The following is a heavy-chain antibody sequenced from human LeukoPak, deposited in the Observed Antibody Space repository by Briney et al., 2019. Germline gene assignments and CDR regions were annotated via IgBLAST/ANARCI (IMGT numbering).Heavy chain of an antibody. Sequence: AGGSLRLSCAASGFTFSSYSMNWVRQAPGKGLEWVSVIYSGGSTYYADSVKGRFTISRDNSKNTLYLQMNSLRAEDTAVYYCARVRIYCGGDCREYWGQGTLVTVSS. D-gene: IGHD2-21*02. CDR1: GFTFSSYS. V-gene: IGHV3-66*01. CDR2: IYSGGST. CDR3: ARVRIYCGGDCREY. J-gene: IGHJ4*02.